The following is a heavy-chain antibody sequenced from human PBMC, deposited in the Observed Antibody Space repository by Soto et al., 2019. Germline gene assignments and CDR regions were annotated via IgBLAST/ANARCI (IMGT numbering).Heavy chain of an antibody. J-gene: IGHJ6*04. CDR1: GFRFSDYP. Sequence: GGSLRLSCVGSGFRFSDYPLNWVRQAPGQGLEWVADITGRGTSTNYVDSVRGRFSTSRDSTRNSLYLNMDSLRVEDTATYSCVRGTPTPGLDIWGSGTTVTASS. V-gene: IGHV3-7*03. CDR2: ITGRGTST. D-gene: IGHD1-1*01. CDR3: VRGTPTPGLDI.